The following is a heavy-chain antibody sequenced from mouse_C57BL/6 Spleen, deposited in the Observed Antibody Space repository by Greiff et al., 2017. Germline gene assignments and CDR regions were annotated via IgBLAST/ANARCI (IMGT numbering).Heavy chain of an antibody. CDR2: IDPSDSET. J-gene: IGHJ1*03. CDR1: GYTFTSYW. Sequence: QVQLQQSGAELVRPGSSVKLSCKASGYTFTSYWMHWVKQRPIQGLEWIGNIDPSDSETHYNQKFKDKATLTVDKSSSTAYMQLSSLTSEDSAVYYCARGGQYSKGYFDVWGTGTTVTVSS. D-gene: IGHD2-5*01. CDR3: ARGGQYSKGYFDV. V-gene: IGHV1-52*01.